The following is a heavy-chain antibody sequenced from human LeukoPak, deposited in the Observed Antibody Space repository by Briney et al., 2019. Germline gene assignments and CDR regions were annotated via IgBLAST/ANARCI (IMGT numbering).Heavy chain of an antibody. CDR1: GFTFSSYS. CDR2: ISSSSSYI. CDR3: ARDIGATNYYGMGV. Sequence: PGGSLRLSCAASGFTFSSYSMNWVRQAPGKGLEWVSSISSSSSYIYYADSVKGRFTISRDNAKNSLYLQMNSLRAEDTAVYYCARDIGATNYYGMGVWGQGTTVTVSS. D-gene: IGHD1-26*01. V-gene: IGHV3-21*01. J-gene: IGHJ6*02.